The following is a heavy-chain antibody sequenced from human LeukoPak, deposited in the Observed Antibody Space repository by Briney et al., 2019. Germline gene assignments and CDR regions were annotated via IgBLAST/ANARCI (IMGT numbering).Heavy chain of an antibody. CDR2: VYYTGST. Sequence: SETLSLTCTVSGASISSSYWSWIRPPPGKGLEGIGYVYYTGSTNYNPSLKSRVTISVDMSKNQFSLQLSSVTAADTAAYYCARLGIYPIQGYNYNYHYMDVWAKGTTVTVSS. V-gene: IGHV4-59*08. CDR1: GASISSSY. J-gene: IGHJ6*03. CDR3: ARLGIYPIQGYNYNYHYMDV. D-gene: IGHD1-1*01.